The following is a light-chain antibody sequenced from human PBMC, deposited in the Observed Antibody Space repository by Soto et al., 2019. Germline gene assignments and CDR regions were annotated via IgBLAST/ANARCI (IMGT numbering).Light chain of an antibody. V-gene: IGKV3-15*01. CDR1: QSISNN. J-gene: IGKJ5*01. CDR2: GAS. Sequence: IVMTHSPATLSVSPGERSTLSSRATQSISNNLAWYQQKPGQAPRLLIYGASTRATGIPARFSGSGSGTEFTLTISSLQSEDFAVYYCQQYNNWPITFGQGTRLEIK. CDR3: QQYNNWPIT.